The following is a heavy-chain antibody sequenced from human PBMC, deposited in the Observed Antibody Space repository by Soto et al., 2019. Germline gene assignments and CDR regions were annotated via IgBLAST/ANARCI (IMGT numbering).Heavy chain of an antibody. CDR3: ARETGTYSNDY. J-gene: IGHJ4*02. V-gene: IGHV5-10-1*03. CDR2: IDPSDSET. D-gene: IGHD5-18*01. CDR1: GYSFTTYW. Sequence: EVQLVQSGAEVKKPGESLRIACKGSGYSFTTYWSNWLRQLPGKGLEWMGRIDPSDSETNFGPSFQGHVTLSVDTSRNTAYLQWSSLKASDTATYYCARETGTYSNDYWGQGTLVSVSS.